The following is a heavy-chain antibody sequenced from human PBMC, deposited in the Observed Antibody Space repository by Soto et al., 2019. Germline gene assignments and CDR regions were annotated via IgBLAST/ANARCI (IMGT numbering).Heavy chain of an antibody. CDR1: GGSISTSNW. CDR2: VYRTGST. Sequence: SETLSLTCAVSGGSISTSNWWSWVRQPPGKGLEWIGEVYRTGSTNYNPSLKSRVIVSVDKSKNQFSLKLTSVTAADTAVYYCARWVKNYYGSGSSDYWGQGTLVTVSS. CDR3: ARWVKNYYGSGSSDY. D-gene: IGHD3-10*01. V-gene: IGHV4-4*02. J-gene: IGHJ4*02.